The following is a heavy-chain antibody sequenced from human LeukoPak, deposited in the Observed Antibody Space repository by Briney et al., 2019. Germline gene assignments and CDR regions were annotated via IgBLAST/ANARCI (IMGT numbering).Heavy chain of an antibody. D-gene: IGHD6-13*01. J-gene: IGHJ4*02. V-gene: IGHV3-23*01. Sequence: GGSLRLSCAASGFTFSRYAMSWVRQAPGKGLEWVSSISGGGTSTYYADSVKGRFTISRDNSKNTLNLQMNNLRAEDTAVYYCARAPVVAAAPRYWGQGALVTVSS. CDR3: ARAPVVAAAPRY. CDR2: ISGGGTST. CDR1: GFTFSRYA.